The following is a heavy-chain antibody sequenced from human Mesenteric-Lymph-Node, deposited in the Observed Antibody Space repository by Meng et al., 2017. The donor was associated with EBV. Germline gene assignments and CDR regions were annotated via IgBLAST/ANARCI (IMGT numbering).Heavy chain of an antibody. J-gene: IGHJ4*02. V-gene: IGHV4-34*01. CDR2: INAGEST. Sequence: VQLQRWGAGLFKPSETLSLTCAVYGGSFSGDYWTWIRQPPGKGLEWIGEINAGESTNYNPSLKSRVTMSIDTSKNQFSLKLSSVTVADTAVYYCARTIAGEYGDYVVPLDYWGQGTLVTVSS. CDR3: ARTIAGEYGDYVVPLDY. CDR1: GGSFSGDY. D-gene: IGHD4-17*01.